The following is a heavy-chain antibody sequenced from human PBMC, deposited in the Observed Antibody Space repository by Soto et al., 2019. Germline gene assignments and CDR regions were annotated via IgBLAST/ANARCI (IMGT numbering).Heavy chain of an antibody. D-gene: IGHD3-3*02. Sequence: SETLSLTCSISGGSISGYHWNWIRQTPGKGVEWIGYFHNSGNPKYSSSLKSRATISVDMSEKQSSLILTSVTAADTAVYYCAREGLVLAPSTVNSDHYYYAMDVWGQGTKVTVSS. V-gene: IGHV4-59*01. CDR1: GGSISGYH. CDR2: FHNSGNP. CDR3: AREGLVLAPSTVNSDHYYYAMDV. J-gene: IGHJ6*02.